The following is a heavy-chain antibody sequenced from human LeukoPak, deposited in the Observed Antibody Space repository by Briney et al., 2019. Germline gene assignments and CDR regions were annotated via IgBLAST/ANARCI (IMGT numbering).Heavy chain of an antibody. J-gene: IGHJ4*02. CDR1: GFTFSSYE. CDR2: ISGSGSTI. Sequence: PGGSLRPSCAASGFTFSSYEMNWVRQAPGKGLEWVSYISGSGSTIYHADSVKGRFTISRDNSNNTLYLQMNSLRAEDTAVYYCARIRDTALVIDYWGQGTLVTVSS. D-gene: IGHD5-18*01. CDR3: ARIRDTALVIDY. V-gene: IGHV3-48*03.